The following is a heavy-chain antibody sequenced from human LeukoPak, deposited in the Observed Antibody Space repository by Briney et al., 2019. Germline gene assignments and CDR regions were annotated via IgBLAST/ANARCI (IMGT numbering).Heavy chain of an antibody. CDR3: AREVYCSGGSCYIFTFDY. V-gene: IGHV1-18*01. D-gene: IGHD2-15*01. Sequence: ASVKVSCKASGYTFTSYGISWVRQAPGQGLEWMGWISAYNGNTNYAQKLQGRVTMTTDTSTSTAYMELRSLRSDDTAVYYCAREVYCSGGSCYIFTFDYWGQGTLVTVSS. CDR2: ISAYNGNT. J-gene: IGHJ4*02. CDR1: GYTFTSYG.